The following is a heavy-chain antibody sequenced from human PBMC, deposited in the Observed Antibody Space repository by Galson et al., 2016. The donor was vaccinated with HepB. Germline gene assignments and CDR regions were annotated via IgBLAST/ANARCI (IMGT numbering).Heavy chain of an antibody. V-gene: IGHV3-23*01. Sequence: SLRHSYASSGFTFSRYAMDWVRQAPRTGLEWVSAISRSGDATYYADSVKGRFTIFRDNSKDTLYLQMNSLRAEDTAVYYCAKEVGTVHPSNWFDPWGQGTLVTVSS. D-gene: IGHD1-26*01. CDR2: ISRSGDAT. CDR1: GFTFSRYA. CDR3: AKEVGTVHPSNWFDP. J-gene: IGHJ5*02.